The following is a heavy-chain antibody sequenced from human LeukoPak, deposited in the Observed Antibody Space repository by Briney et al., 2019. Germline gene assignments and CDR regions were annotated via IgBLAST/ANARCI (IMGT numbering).Heavy chain of an antibody. V-gene: IGHV1-69*13. CDR1: GYTFNSYG. D-gene: IGHD4-17*01. Sequence: GASVKVSCKASGYTFNSYGISWVRQAPGQGLEWMGGIIPIFGTANYAQKFQGRVTITADESTSTAYMELSSLRSEDTAVYYCARATLTTVHNWFDPWGQGTLVTVSS. CDR3: ARATLTTVHNWFDP. CDR2: IIPIFGTA. J-gene: IGHJ5*02.